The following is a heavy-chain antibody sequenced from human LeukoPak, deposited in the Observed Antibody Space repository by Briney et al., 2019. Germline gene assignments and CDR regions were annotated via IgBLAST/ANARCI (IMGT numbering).Heavy chain of an antibody. Sequence: SVKVSCKASVYTFTSYYIYWMRQAHGHGLDWMGIINPSGGRTNYAHKFQGRVTMTRDMSTSTVYMELSSLRSEDTAVYYRARGAHVRMYDSNHNCFDPWGQGTLVTVSS. CDR3: ARGAHVRMYDSNHNCFDP. D-gene: IGHD3-22*01. V-gene: IGHV1-46*01. CDR1: VYTFTSYY. CDR2: INPSGGRT. J-gene: IGHJ5*02.